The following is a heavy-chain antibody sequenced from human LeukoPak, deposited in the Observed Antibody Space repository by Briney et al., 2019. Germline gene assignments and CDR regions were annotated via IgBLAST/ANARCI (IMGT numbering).Heavy chain of an antibody. Sequence: SETLSLTCTVSGGSVSSYHWSWVRQPPGEGLEWIAYVYNSGSTNYNPSLKSRVTISVDRSKNQFSLKMKSVTAADTAVYYCVRDWEGFNFDIWGQGTMVTVSS. D-gene: IGHD1-26*01. CDR2: VYNSGST. CDR3: VRDWEGFNFDI. V-gene: IGHV4-59*02. J-gene: IGHJ3*02. CDR1: GGSVSSYH.